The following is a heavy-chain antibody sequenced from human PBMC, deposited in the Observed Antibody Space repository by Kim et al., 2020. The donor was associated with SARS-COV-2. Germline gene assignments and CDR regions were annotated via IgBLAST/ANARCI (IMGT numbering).Heavy chain of an antibody. V-gene: IGHV4-39*01. D-gene: IGHD3-16*01. Sequence: SETLSLICSVSGGHINTSHYYWAWIRQPPGKGLEWIGTIYHRGSTYYNPSLKSRVTISVDTSRNQFSLNLASVTAADAAVYYCASRTEAGGYFDFWGQG. CDR3: ASRTEAGGYFDF. J-gene: IGHJ4*02. CDR1: GGHINTSHYY. CDR2: IYHRGST.